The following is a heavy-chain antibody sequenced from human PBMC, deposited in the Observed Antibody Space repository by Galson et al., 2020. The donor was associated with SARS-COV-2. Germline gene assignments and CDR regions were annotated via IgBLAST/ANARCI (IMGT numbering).Heavy chain of an antibody. CDR2: IYYSGST. D-gene: IGHD3-3*01. Sequence: ETSETLSLTCTVSGGSISSSSYYWGWIRQPPGKGLEWIGSIYYSGSTYYNPSLKSRVTISVDTSKNQFSLKLSSVTAADTAVYYCARQGMGSITIVGVVTKHNWFDPWGQGTLVTVSS. CDR1: GGSISSSSYY. J-gene: IGHJ5*02. V-gene: IGHV4-39*01. CDR3: ARQGMGSITIVGVVTKHNWFDP.